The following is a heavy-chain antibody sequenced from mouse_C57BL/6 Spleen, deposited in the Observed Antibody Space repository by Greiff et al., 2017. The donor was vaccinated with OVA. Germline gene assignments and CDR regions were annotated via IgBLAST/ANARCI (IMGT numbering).Heavy chain of an antibody. D-gene: IGHD2-5*01. J-gene: IGHJ4*01. CDR2: IYPRSGNT. Sequence: QVQLQQSGAELARPGASVKLSCKASGYTFPSYGICWVKQRTGQGLEWIGEIYPRSGNTYYNEKFKGKATLTADKSSSTAYMELRSLTSEDSAVYFCARYDYSSYYYAMDYWGQGTSVTVSS. CDR3: ARYDYSSYYYAMDY. V-gene: IGHV1-81*01. CDR1: GYTFPSYG.